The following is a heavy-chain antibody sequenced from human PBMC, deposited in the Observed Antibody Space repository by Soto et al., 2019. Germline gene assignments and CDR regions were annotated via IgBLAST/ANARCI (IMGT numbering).Heavy chain of an antibody. D-gene: IGHD5-12*01. CDR3: ATAGDGYNWDFDY. CDR2: IYYSGST. J-gene: IGHJ4*02. V-gene: IGHV4-59*01. CDR1: GGSISGYY. Sequence: PSETLSLTCTVSGGSISGYYWSWIRQPPGKGLEWIGYIYYSGSTNYNPSLKSRVTISVDTSKNQFSLKLSSVTAADTAVYYCATAGDGYNWDFDYWGQGTMVTVSS.